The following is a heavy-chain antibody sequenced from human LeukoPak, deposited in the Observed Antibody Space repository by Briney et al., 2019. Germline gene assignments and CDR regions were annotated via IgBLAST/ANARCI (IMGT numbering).Heavy chain of an antibody. CDR2: IFHSGSS. J-gene: IGHJ4*02. CDR1: GASIRSNNYY. V-gene: IGHV4-39*01. Sequence: SETLSLTCTVSGASIRSNNYYWPWIRQPPGKGLEWIANIFHSGSSFYSPSLKSRVNISIDTSKNQFSLKLISVTAADAAVYYCARQTGSGLFILPGGQGTLVTVSS. CDR3: ARQTGSGLFILP. D-gene: IGHD3/OR15-3a*01.